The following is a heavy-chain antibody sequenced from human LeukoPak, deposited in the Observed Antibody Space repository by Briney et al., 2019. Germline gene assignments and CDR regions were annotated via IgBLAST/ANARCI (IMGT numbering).Heavy chain of an antibody. Sequence: SVKVSCKASGGTFSSYAISWVRQAPGQGLEWMGGIIPIFGTANYAQKFQGRVTITTDESTSTAYMELSSLRSEDTAVYYCARDRGYCSSTSCYTGTLDVWGKGTTVTVSS. CDR2: IIPIFGTA. CDR1: GGTFSSYA. D-gene: IGHD2-2*02. CDR3: ARDRGYCSSTSCYTGTLDV. J-gene: IGHJ6*04. V-gene: IGHV1-69*05.